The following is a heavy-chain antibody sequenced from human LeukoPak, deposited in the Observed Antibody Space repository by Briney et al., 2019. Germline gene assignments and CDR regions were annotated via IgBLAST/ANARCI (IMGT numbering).Heavy chain of an antibody. Sequence: PSETLSLTCAVSIDSTRGNYWSWVRQSPGEGLEWIEEVHRSGRTNYMPSLKSRVTISIDNSKDQISLDLASVTAADTAVYYCATEILGAPTPGAYWGQGTLVTVSS. J-gene: IGHJ4*02. CDR3: ATEILGAPTPGAY. D-gene: IGHD2-8*02. CDR2: VHRSGRT. CDR1: IDSTRGNY. V-gene: IGHV4-4*02.